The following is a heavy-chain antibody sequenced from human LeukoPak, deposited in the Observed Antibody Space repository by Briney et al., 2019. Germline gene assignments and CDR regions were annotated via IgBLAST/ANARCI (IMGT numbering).Heavy chain of an antibody. V-gene: IGHV3-23*01. CDR1: GFTFSSYS. D-gene: IGHD2-8*02. CDR2: ISGRGDSA. Sequence: GGSLRLSCAASGFTFSSYSMNWVRQAPGKGLEWVSGISGRGDSADYADSVKGRFTISRDNSKNTLYLRLNCLRVEDTATYYCVKDRYCPEVTCFGGGFEYWGEGTLVVVSS. J-gene: IGHJ4*02. CDR3: VKDRYCPEVTCFGGGFEY.